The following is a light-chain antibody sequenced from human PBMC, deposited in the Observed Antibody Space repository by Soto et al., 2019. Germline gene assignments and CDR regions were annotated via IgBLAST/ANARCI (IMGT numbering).Light chain of an antibody. CDR3: SSYTSSSTYV. Sequence: ALTQPASVSGSPGQSITISCTGTSSDVGGYNYVSWYQQHPGKAPKLMIYEVSNRPSGVSNRFSGSKSGNTASLTISGLQAEDEADYYCSSYTSSSTYVFGTGTKVTVL. CDR2: EVS. J-gene: IGLJ1*01. V-gene: IGLV2-14*01. CDR1: SSDVGGYNY.